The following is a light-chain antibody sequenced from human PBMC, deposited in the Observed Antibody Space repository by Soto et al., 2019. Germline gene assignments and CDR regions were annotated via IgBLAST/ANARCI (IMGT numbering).Light chain of an antibody. CDR2: GAS. CDR1: QSVSSN. CDR3: QQYNNWPPYT. J-gene: IGKJ2*01. V-gene: IGKV3-15*01. Sequence: EIVMTQSPATLSVSPGERATLSCRASQSVSSNLAWYQQKPGQAPRLLIYGASTSATGIPARFSGSGSVTEFTLTISSLQSEDFAVYYCQQYNNWPPYTFGQGTKLDIK.